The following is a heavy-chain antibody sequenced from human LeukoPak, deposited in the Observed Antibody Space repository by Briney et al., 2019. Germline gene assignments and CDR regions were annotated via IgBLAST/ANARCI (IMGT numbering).Heavy chain of an antibody. J-gene: IGHJ6*02. CDR2: IKQDATEK. V-gene: IGHV3-7*01. Sequence: PGGSLRLSCAASGFTFSNYWMSWVRQAPGKGLEWVANIKQDATEKYYVGSVKGRFTISRDNAKISLYLQMNSLRAEDTAVYYCARCSGYGMDVWGQGTTVTVSS. D-gene: IGHD3-10*02. CDR3: ARCSGYGMDV. CDR1: GFTFSNYW.